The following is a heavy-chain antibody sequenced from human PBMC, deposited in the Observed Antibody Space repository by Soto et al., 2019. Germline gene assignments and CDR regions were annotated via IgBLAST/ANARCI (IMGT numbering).Heavy chain of an antibody. CDR2: VKSKTEGGTI. D-gene: IGHD5-12*01. CDR1: GFTFSNAW. J-gene: IGHJ4*02. CDR3: IGTYSGSAMRFDY. V-gene: IGHV3-15*01. Sequence: EVQLVESGGGLVKPGGSPRLSCAASGFTFSNAWMTWVRQAPGKGLEWVGRVKSKTEGGTIDYAAPVKDRFTISSDDSKNTLYLQMNSLKTGDTAVYYCIGTYSGSAMRFDYWGQGTLVTVSS.